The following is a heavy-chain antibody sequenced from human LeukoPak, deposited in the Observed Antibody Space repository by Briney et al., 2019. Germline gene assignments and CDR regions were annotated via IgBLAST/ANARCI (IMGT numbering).Heavy chain of an antibody. V-gene: IGHV3-23*01. J-gene: IGHJ4*02. CDR2: ITGSGDNT. CDR3: AKFAPRVSGVVAIPMHYFDY. D-gene: IGHD3-3*01. CDR1: GFTVTSYA. Sequence: GGSLRLSCAASGFTVTSYAMSWVRQAPGKGLEWVSAITGSGDNTFYADSVKGRFTISRDASRNTLYLQMNSLRAEDTALYYCAKFAPRVSGVVAIPMHYFDYWGQGSLVTVSS.